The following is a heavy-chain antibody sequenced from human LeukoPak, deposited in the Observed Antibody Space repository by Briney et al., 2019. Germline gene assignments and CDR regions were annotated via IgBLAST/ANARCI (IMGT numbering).Heavy chain of an antibody. Sequence: GSLRLSCAASGFTLSSYWMHWVRQAPGKGLVWVSRISSDGSDTYYADSVKSRFTISRDNAKNTLYLQMNSLRAEDTAVYYCVGSDYFHYWGQGALVTVSS. V-gene: IGHV3-74*01. CDR3: VGSDYFHY. CDR2: ISSDGSDT. J-gene: IGHJ4*02. CDR1: GFTLSSYW.